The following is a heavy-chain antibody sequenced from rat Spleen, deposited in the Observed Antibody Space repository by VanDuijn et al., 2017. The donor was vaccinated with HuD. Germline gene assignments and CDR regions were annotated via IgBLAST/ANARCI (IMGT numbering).Heavy chain of an antibody. D-gene: IGHD1-11*01. Sequence: EVQLVETGGGLVQPGRSLKLSCAASGFTFSDYYMAWVRQAPTKGLEWVATISTSGSRTYYPDSVKGRFTISRDNAKSSLYLQMNSLKSEDTATYYCARLGTEAIGNWFSYWGQGTLVTVSS. CDR1: GFTFSDYY. CDR3: ARLGTEAIGNWFSY. V-gene: IGHV5-25*01. CDR2: ISTSGSRT. J-gene: IGHJ3*01.